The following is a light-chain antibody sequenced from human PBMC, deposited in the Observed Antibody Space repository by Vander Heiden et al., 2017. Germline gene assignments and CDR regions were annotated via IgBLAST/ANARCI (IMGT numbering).Light chain of an antibody. CDR1: SSNIGSNH. J-gene: IGLJ3*02. CDR2: RNN. V-gene: IGLV1-47*01. CDR3: EIWDDSLSGLWV. Sequence: QSVLTQPPSVSGTPGQRVTISCSGSSSNIGSNHVYWYQHLPGMAPNLLSYRNNQRHSGGPDRVSASKSGTSASLAISGLRSEDEGDYYCEIWDDSLSGLWVFGGGTKVTVL.